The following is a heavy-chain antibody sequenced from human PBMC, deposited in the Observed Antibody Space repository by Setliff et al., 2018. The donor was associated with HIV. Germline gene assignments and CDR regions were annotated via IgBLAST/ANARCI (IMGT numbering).Heavy chain of an antibody. CDR2: INPNTGLT. CDR3: ATRLEQWLIQFDY. Sequence: GASVKVSCKASGYTFSGNYIHWVRQAPGQGLEWMGWINPNTGLTNYAQKFQGRVTMTRDTSITTAYMELSRLRSEDTAVYYCATRLEQWLIQFDYWGQGTLVTVSS. J-gene: IGHJ4*02. CDR1: GYTFSGNY. V-gene: IGHV1-2*02. D-gene: IGHD6-19*01.